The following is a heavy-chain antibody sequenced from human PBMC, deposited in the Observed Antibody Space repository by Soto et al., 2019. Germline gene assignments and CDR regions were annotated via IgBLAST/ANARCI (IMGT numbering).Heavy chain of an antibody. CDR3: ARDIPLSSSWLGPDY. V-gene: IGHV3-33*01. J-gene: IGHJ4*02. CDR1: GFTFSSYG. CDR2: IWYDGSNK. D-gene: IGHD6-13*01. Sequence: HPGGSLRLSCAASGFTFSSYGMHWVRQAPGKGLEWVAVIWYDGSNKYYADSVKGRFTISRDNSKNTLYLQMNSLRAEDTAVYYCARDIPLSSSWLGPDYWGQGTLVTVSS.